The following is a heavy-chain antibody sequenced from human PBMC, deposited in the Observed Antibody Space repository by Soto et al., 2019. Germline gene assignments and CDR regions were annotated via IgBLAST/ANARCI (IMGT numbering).Heavy chain of an antibody. CDR3: ARDSAVAGNYYGMDV. CDR2: IIPIFGTA. Sequence: SVKVSCKASGGTFSSYAISWVRQAPGQGLEWMGGIIPIFGTANYAQKFQGRVTITADKSTSTAYMELSSLRSEDTAVYYCARDSAVAGNYYGMDVWGQGTTVTVSS. J-gene: IGHJ6*02. V-gene: IGHV1-69*06. D-gene: IGHD6-19*01. CDR1: GGTFSSYA.